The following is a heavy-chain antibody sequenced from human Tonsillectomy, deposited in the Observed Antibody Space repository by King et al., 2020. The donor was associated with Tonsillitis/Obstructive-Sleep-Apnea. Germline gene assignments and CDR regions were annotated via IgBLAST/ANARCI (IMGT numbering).Heavy chain of an antibody. J-gene: IGHJ4*02. Sequence: VQLQESGPGLVKPSETLSLTCTVSGGSISSYYWSWIRQPPGKGLEWIGYIYYSGSTNYNPSLKSRVTISVDTSKNQFSLKLSSVTAADTAVYYCAGMGGAYFDYWGQGTLVTVSS. D-gene: IGHD3-16*01. V-gene: IGHV4-59*01. CDR3: AGMGGAYFDY. CDR1: GGSISSYY. CDR2: IYYSGST.